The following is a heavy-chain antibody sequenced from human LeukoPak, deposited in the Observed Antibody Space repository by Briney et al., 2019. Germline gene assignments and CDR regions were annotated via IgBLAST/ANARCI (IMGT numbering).Heavy chain of an antibody. CDR3: TRPIAGYIVY. CDR1: GDTITTNSAA. D-gene: IGHD2-2*02. CDR2: TYYRSKWYY. J-gene: IGHJ4*02. Sequence: SQTPSLTCAVSGDTITTNSAASDWIRQSPSRGLEWLGRTYYRSKWYYGYAVSVKSRITINPDTSKNQFSLQLNSVTPEDTAIYYCTRPIAGYIVYWGQGTLVTVSS. V-gene: IGHV6-1*01.